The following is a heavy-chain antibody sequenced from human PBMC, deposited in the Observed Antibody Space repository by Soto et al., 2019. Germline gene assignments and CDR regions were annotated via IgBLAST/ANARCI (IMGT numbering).Heavy chain of an antibody. Sequence: GGSLRLSCAASGFTFSSYSMNWVRQAPGKGLEWVSSISSSSSYIYYADSVKGRFTISRDNAKNSLYLQMNSLRAEDTAVYYCARSVIAAAGSRFAFDIWGQGTMVTVSS. V-gene: IGHV3-21*01. CDR3: ARSVIAAAGSRFAFDI. CDR1: GFTFSSYS. D-gene: IGHD6-13*01. J-gene: IGHJ3*02. CDR2: ISSSSSYI.